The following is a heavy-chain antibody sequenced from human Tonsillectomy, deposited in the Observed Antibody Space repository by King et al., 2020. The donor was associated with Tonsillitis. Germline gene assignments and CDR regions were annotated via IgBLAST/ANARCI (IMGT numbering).Heavy chain of an antibody. CDR1: GYSFTNYW. CDR3: ARLYSRGRWAFDI. Sequence: VQLVESGAEVKKPGESLKISCKGSGYSFTNYWIGWVRQMPGKGLVWMGIIYPADSDSRYSPSFQGQVTISADKSISTAYLQWSSLKASDTAMYYCARLYSRGRWAFDIWGQGTMITVSS. CDR2: IYPADSDS. J-gene: IGHJ3*02. D-gene: IGHD1-26*01. V-gene: IGHV5-51*01.